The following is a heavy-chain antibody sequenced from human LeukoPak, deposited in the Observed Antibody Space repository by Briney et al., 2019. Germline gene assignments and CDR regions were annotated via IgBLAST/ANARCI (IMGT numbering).Heavy chain of an antibody. J-gene: IGHJ4*02. CDR1: GFTFSNHW. D-gene: IGHD7-27*01. CDR2: IKQDGSEN. CDR3: ARGRPGMGIVIDY. Sequence: PGGSLRLSCAASGFTFSNHWMSWVRQAPGKGVEWVANIKQDGSENYYVDSLKGRFTISRDNAKNSLYLQMNSLRAEDTAIYYCARGRPGMGIVIDYWGQGTLVTVSS. V-gene: IGHV3-7*01.